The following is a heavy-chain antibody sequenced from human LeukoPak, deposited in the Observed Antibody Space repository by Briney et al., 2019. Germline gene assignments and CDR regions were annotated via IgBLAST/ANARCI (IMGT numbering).Heavy chain of an antibody. CDR3: ARDSRYYYCSGSCDY. CDR2: IHPNSSCT. D-gene: IGHD3-10*01. CDR1: GHPFTGYY. V-gene: IGHV1-2*02. Sequence: GASVKVSCKASGHPFTGYYMHRVPQAPGHRLKWMGWIHPNSSCTNYAQKLQGRVTMTTDTSTSTGYMELRSLRSDDTAVYYCARDSRYYYCSGSCDYWGQGTLVTVSS. J-gene: IGHJ4*02.